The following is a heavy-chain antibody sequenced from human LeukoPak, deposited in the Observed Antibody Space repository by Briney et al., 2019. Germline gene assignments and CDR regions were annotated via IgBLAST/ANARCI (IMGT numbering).Heavy chain of an antibody. CDR3: AKRGITSYYDSSGYWYYYYYYMDV. Sequence: GGSLRLSCAASGFTFSSYGMSWVRQAPGKGLEWVSAISGSGGSTYYADSVKGRFTISRDNSKNTLYLQMNSLRAEDTAVYYCAKRGITSYYDSSGYWYYYYYYMDVWGKGTTVTISS. CDR1: GFTFSSYG. CDR2: ISGSGGST. V-gene: IGHV3-23*01. D-gene: IGHD3-22*01. J-gene: IGHJ6*03.